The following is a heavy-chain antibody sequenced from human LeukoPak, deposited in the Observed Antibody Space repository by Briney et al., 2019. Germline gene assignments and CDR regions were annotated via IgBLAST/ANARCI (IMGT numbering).Heavy chain of an antibody. CDR2: IKQDGSEK. CDR3: ARSSAAAGTAFNYYYYGMDV. Sequence: PGGSLRLSCAASGFTFSSYWMSWVRQAPGKGLEWVANIKQDGSEKYYVDSVKGRFTISRDNAKNSLYLQVNSLRAEDTAVYYCARSSAAAGTAFNYYYYGMDVWGKGTTVTVSS. J-gene: IGHJ6*04. CDR1: GFTFSSYW. D-gene: IGHD6-13*01. V-gene: IGHV3-7*03.